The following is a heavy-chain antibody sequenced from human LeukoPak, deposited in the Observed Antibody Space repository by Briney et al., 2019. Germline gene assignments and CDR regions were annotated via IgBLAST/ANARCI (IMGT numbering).Heavy chain of an antibody. D-gene: IGHD4-17*01. V-gene: IGHV1-46*01. CDR1: GYTFTSYY. Sequence: GASVKVSCKASGYTFTSYYMHWVRQAPGQGLEWMGIINPSGGSTSYAQKFQGRVTMTRDTSTSTVYMELSSLRSEDTDVYYCAREDYGDYSVPYYYYYMDVWGKGTTVTVSS. J-gene: IGHJ6*03. CDR2: INPSGGST. CDR3: AREDYGDYSVPYYYYYMDV.